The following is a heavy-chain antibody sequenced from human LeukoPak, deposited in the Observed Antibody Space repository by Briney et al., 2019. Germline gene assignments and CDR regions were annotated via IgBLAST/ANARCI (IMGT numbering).Heavy chain of an antibody. D-gene: IGHD6-19*01. CDR1: GFTFTSYA. V-gene: IGHV3-21*01. CDR3: ARDSSGCSDY. CDR2: ISSSSSYI. J-gene: IGHJ4*02. Sequence: PGGSLRLSCAASGFTFTSYAMTWVRQAPGKGLEWVSSISSSSSYIYYADSVKGRFTISRDNAKNSLYLQMNSLRAEDTAVYYCARDSSGCSDYWGQGTLVAVSS.